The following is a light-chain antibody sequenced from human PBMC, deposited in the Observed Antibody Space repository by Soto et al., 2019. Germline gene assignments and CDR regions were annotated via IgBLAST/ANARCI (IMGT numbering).Light chain of an antibody. CDR2: AAS. Sequence: DIQMTQSPSSLSASVGDRVTITCRASQGIGNDLGWYQQKPGKAPKRLIYAASSLQSGVPSRFSGSESGTEFTLTISSLQPEDFAPYYCQQYNSYPLTFGGGTKVEVK. CDR1: QGIGND. J-gene: IGKJ4*01. V-gene: IGKV1-17*01. CDR3: QQYNSYPLT.